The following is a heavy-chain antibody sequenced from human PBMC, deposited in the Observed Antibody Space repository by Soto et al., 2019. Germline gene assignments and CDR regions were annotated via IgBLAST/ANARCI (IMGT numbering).Heavy chain of an antibody. J-gene: IGHJ6*02. V-gene: IGHV4-31*03. CDR2: IYYSGST. CDR1: GGSISSGGYY. D-gene: IGHD2-15*01. CDR3: ARGGLGYCSGGSCSSAGLSRYYYGMDV. Sequence: QVQLQESGPGLVKPSQTLSLTCTVSGGSISSGGYYWSWIRQHPGKGLEWIGYIYYSGSTYYNPSTKSRVTISVDTSKNQFSLKLSSVTAADTAVYYCARGGLGYCSGGSCSSAGLSRYYYGMDVWGQGTTVTVSS.